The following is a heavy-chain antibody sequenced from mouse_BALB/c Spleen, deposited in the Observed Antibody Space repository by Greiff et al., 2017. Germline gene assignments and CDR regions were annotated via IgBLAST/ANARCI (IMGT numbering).Heavy chain of an antibody. CDR2: IYPGGGDT. CDR3: ASEGTGAMDY. Sequence: QVQLKESGAELVRPGSSVKISCTASGYAFSSYWMTWVQQRPGQGLEWIGQIYPGGGDTNYNGKFKGKATLTADKSSSTAYMQLSSLTSEDSAVYCCASEGTGAMDYWGQGTSVTVSS. J-gene: IGHJ4*01. CDR1: GYAFSSYW. V-gene: IGHV1-80*01. D-gene: IGHD3-1*01.